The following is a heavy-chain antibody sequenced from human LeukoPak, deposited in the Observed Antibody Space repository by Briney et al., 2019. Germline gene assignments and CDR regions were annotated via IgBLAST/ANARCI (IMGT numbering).Heavy chain of an antibody. CDR2: ISYDGSNK. J-gene: IGHJ6*02. V-gene: IGHV3-30-3*01. CDR3: ASTLIVVVPAAIYYYYGMDV. CDR1: GFTFSSYA. Sequence: PGRSLRLSCAASGFTFSSYAMHWVRQAPGKGLEWVAVISYDGSNKYYADSVKGRFTISRDNSKNTLYLQMNSLRAEDTAVYYCASTLIVVVPAAIYYYYGMDVRGQGTTVTVSS. D-gene: IGHD2-2*01.